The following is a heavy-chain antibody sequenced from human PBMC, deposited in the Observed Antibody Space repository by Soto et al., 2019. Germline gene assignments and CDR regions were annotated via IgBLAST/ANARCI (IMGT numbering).Heavy chain of an antibody. J-gene: IGHJ5*02. CDR1: GFTFSSYN. CDR2: ISSSSTYI. D-gene: IGHD3-9*01. V-gene: IGHV3-21*01. CDR3: ARETTYDMLTASYGNWFDP. Sequence: EVQLVESGGGLVKPGGSLRLSCAASGFTFSSYNMNWVRQAPGKGLEWVSSISSSSTYIYYADSVKGRFTISSDNAKNSRYLQMNSLRAEDTAVYYCARETTYDMLTASYGNWFDPWGQATLVTVSS.